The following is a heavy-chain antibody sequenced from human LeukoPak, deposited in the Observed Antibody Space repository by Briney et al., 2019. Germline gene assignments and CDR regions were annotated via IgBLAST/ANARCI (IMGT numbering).Heavy chain of an antibody. CDR3: AKSLFTSATGTGRAFHI. J-gene: IGHJ3*02. D-gene: IGHD1-1*01. CDR1: RFSFSTYP. Sequence: GGSLRLSCAASRFSFSTYPMGWVSQAPGKGLEWVSGISASGDVTFHADPVKGRFAISRDNSKNTLYLQMTSLRAEDTAEYYCAKSLFTSATGTGRAFHIWGQGTMVTVSS. V-gene: IGHV3-23*01. CDR2: ISASGDVT.